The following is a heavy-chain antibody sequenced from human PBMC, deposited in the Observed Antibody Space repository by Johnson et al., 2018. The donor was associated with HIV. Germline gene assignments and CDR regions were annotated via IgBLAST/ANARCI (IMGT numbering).Heavy chain of an antibody. CDR3: TTDRGGEIAVAGPDAFDI. CDR2: IKSKTDGGTT. D-gene: IGHD6-19*01. Sequence: EVQLVESGGGLVQPGGSLRLSCKASGLTFDSYSMSWVRQAPGKGLEWVGRIKSKTDGGTTDYAAPVKGRFTISRDDSKNTLYLQMNSLKTEDTAVYYCTTDRGGEIAVAGPDAFDIWGQGTMVTVSS. V-gene: IGHV3-15*01. J-gene: IGHJ3*02. CDR1: GLTFDSYS.